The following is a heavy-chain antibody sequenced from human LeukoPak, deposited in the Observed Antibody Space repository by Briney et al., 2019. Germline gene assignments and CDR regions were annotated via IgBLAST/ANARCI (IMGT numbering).Heavy chain of an antibody. J-gene: IGHJ4*02. CDR1: GFTFSSYW. Sequence: GGSLRLSCAASGFTFSSYWMHWVRQAPGKGLVWVSRINTDGSSTSYADSVKGRFTISRGNAKNTLYLQMNSLRAEDTAVYYCARDRGLEMATTLPDYWGQGTLVTVSS. V-gene: IGHV3-74*01. CDR2: INTDGSST. D-gene: IGHD5-24*01. CDR3: ARDRGLEMATTLPDY.